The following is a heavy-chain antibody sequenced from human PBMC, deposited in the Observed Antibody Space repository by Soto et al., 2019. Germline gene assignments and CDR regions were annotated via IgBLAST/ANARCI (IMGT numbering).Heavy chain of an antibody. J-gene: IGHJ4*02. Sequence: QVQLVQSGAEVKKPGSSVNVSCKASGGTFSSYAISWVRQAPGQGLEWMGGIMPIFGTANYAQKFQGRVTITADESTSTAYMELSSLRSEDTAVYYCARHPPPKVGWHYFDYWGQGTLVTVSS. V-gene: IGHV1-69*01. CDR3: ARHPPPKVGWHYFDY. CDR1: GGTFSSYA. CDR2: IMPIFGTA. D-gene: IGHD6-19*01.